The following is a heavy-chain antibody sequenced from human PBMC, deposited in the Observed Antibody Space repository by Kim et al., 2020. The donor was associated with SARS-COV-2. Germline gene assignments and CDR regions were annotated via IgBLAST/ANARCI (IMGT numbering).Heavy chain of an antibody. CDR3: ARDSCSSTSCYSYFDY. CDR1: GFTFSSYS. D-gene: IGHD2-2*02. J-gene: IGHJ4*02. Sequence: GGSLRLSCAASGFTFSSYSMNWVRQAPGKGLEWVSYISSSSSTIYYADSVKGRFTISRDNAKNSLYLQMNSLRDEDTAVYYCARDSCSSTSCYSYFDYWGQGTLVTVSS. CDR2: ISSSSSTI. V-gene: IGHV3-48*02.